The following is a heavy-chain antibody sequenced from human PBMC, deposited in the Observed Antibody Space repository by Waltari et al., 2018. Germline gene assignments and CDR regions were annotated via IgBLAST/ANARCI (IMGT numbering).Heavy chain of an antibody. CDR1: GFTFSSYS. CDR3: ARDFVYGSGHY. J-gene: IGHJ4*02. D-gene: IGHD3-10*01. CDR2: ISSSSSTI. Sequence: EVQLVESGGGLVQPGGSLRLSCAASGFTFSSYSMNWVRTAPGKGLEWFSYISSSSSTIYYADSVKGRFTISRDNAKNSLYLQMNSLRAEDTAVYYCARDFVYGSGHYWGQGTLVTVSS. V-gene: IGHV3-48*04.